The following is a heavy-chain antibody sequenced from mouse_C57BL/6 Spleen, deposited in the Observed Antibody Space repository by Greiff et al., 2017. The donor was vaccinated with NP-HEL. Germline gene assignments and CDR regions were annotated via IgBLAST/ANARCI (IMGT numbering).Heavy chain of an antibody. D-gene: IGHD1-1*01. CDR2: IYPRSGNT. J-gene: IGHJ2*01. V-gene: IGHV1-81*01. Sequence: QVQLQQSGAELARPGASVKLSCKASGYTFTSYGISWVKQRTGQGLEWIGEIYPRSGNTYYNEKFKGKATLTADKSSSTAYMELRSLTSEDSAVYFCARGVYYYYGSSQLGRAYFDYWGQGTTLTVSS. CDR1: GYTFTSYG. CDR3: ARGVYYYYGSSQLGRAYFDY.